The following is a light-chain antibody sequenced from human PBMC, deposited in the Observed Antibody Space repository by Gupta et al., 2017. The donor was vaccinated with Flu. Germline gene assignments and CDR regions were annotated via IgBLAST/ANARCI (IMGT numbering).Light chain of an antibody. Sequence: QSVLTQPPSVSGAPGQRVTISCTGSSSNIGASYDVHWYHQLPGTAPKLLIFVNTNRPSGVPDRFSGSKSGTSASLVITGLQAEDEAVYYCQSYDSSLSAVVFGGGTKLTVL. J-gene: IGLJ2*01. CDR1: SSNIGASYD. V-gene: IGLV1-40*01. CDR3: QSYDSSLSAVV. CDR2: VNT.